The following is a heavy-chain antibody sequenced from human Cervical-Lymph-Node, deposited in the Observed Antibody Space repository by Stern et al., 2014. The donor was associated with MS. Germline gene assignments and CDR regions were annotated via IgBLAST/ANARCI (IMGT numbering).Heavy chain of an antibody. V-gene: IGHV1-46*01. CDR2: IIPSGGTT. Sequence: VQLVESGAEVKKPGASVKVSCTASGYTFTSYHMHWVRQAPGQGLEWMGIIIPSGGTTIYAQKFQGRVTMTRDTSARTVYMELSSLRSEDTAVYYCARALAAALYAMDVWGQGTTVTVSS. D-gene: IGHD6-13*01. CDR3: ARALAAALYAMDV. CDR1: GYTFTSYH. J-gene: IGHJ6*02.